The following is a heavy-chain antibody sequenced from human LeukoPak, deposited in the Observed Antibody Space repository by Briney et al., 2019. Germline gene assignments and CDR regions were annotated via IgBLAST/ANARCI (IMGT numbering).Heavy chain of an antibody. D-gene: IGHD1-26*01. Sequence: ASVNVSCKASGYTFITYGITWVRQAPGQGLEWMGWITPYNGDTNYAQNLQDRVTMTTDTSTSTAYMELRSLRSDDTAVYFCARGAGVSYNYFDSWGQGTLVTVSS. J-gene: IGHJ4*02. CDR1: GYTFITYG. CDR3: ARGAGVSYNYFDS. V-gene: IGHV1-18*01. CDR2: ITPYNGDT.